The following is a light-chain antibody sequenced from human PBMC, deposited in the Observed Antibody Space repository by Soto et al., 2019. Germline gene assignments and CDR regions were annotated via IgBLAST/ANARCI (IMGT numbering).Light chain of an antibody. CDR1: RSNIGSNP. J-gene: IGLJ2*01. V-gene: IGLV1-44*01. CDR3: AAWDNSLNGVV. CDR2: NNN. Sequence: QSVLTQPPSASGTPGQRVTISCSGSRSNIGSNPVNWYQQLPGTAPKLLIFNNNQRPSGVPDRFSGSKSDTSASLAISGLQSEDEADYYCAAWDNSLNGVVFGGGTQLTVL.